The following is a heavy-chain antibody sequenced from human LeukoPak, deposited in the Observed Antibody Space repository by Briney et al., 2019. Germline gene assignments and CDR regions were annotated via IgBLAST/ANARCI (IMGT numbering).Heavy chain of an antibody. J-gene: IGHJ6*03. D-gene: IGHD1-26*01. CDR3: ARDPYSGNYGNYYYYYMDV. V-gene: IGHV3-21*01. CDR1: GFTFNNYN. Sequence: PGGSLRLSCATSGFTFNNYNMNWVRQAPGRALEWVSSITTSGTYIFYADSVKGRFTISRDNAKNSLYLQMNSLGPEDTAVYYCARDPYSGNYGNYYYYYMDVWGKGTTVTISS. CDR2: ITTSGTYI.